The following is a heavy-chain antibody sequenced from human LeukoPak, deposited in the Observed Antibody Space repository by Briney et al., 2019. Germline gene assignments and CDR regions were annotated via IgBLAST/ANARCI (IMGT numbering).Heavy chain of an antibody. D-gene: IGHD2-2*02. CDR1: GFTFSSYW. CDR2: INSDGSST. Sequence: GGSLRLSCAASGFTFSSYWMHWVRQAPGKGLVWVSRINSDGSSTSYADSVKGRFTISRDNAKNTLYLQMNSLRAEDTAVYYCARDPSGVVVPAAIWVDNWFDPWGQGTLVTVSS. CDR3: ARDPSGVVVPAAIWVDNWFDP. V-gene: IGHV3-74*01. J-gene: IGHJ5*02.